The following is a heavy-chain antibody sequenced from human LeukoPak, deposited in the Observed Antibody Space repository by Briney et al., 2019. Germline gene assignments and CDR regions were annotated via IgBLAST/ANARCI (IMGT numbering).Heavy chain of an antibody. Sequence: GGSLRLSCAASGFTFSSYGMHWVRQAPGKGLEWVAVISSDGNNKNYVDSVKGRFIFSRDNSKNTLYLQMNSLRAEDTAVYYCAIGNDIGGYYYPHFDYWGQGTLVTVSS. D-gene: IGHD3-22*01. V-gene: IGHV3-30*03. CDR1: GFTFSSYG. J-gene: IGHJ4*02. CDR3: AIGNDIGGYYYPHFDY. CDR2: ISSDGNNK.